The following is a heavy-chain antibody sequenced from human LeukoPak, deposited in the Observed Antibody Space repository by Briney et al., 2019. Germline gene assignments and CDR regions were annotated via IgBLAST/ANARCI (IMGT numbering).Heavy chain of an antibody. CDR1: GYSISSGYY. D-gene: IGHD6-13*01. J-gene: IGHJ4*02. V-gene: IGHV4-4*07. Sequence: SETLSLTCTVSGYSISSGYYWSWIRQPAGKGLEWIGRIYTSGSTNYNPSLKSRVTMSVDTSKNQFSLKLSSVTAADTAVYYCASIAAAGDVDYWGQGTLVTVSS. CDR2: IYTSGST. CDR3: ASIAAAGDVDY.